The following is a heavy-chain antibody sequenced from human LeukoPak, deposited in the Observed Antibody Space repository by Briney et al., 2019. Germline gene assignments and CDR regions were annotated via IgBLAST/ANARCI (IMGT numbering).Heavy chain of an antibody. D-gene: IGHD6-13*01. CDR3: ARRQLVRSGVDY. Sequence: ASETLSLTCAVYGGSFSGYYWSWIRQPPGKGLEWIGEINHSGSTNYNPSLKSRVTISVDTSKNQFSLKLSSVTAADTAVYYCARRQLVRSGVDYWSQGTLVTVSS. V-gene: IGHV4-34*01. CDR1: GGSFSGYY. CDR2: INHSGST. J-gene: IGHJ4*02.